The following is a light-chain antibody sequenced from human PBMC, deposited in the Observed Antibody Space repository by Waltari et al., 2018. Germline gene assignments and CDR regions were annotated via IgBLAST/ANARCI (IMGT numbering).Light chain of an antibody. V-gene: IGLV1-40*01. J-gene: IGLJ7*01. Sequence: QSVLTQPPSVSGAPGQRVTISCTGRSSNVGAGYDVHWSQQLPGTAPKLLIYANTIRPSGVPDRFSGSKSGTSASLAITGLQAEDEADYYCQSYDSSLSASVFGGGTQLTVL. CDR2: ANT. CDR3: QSYDSSLSASV. CDR1: SSNVGAGYD.